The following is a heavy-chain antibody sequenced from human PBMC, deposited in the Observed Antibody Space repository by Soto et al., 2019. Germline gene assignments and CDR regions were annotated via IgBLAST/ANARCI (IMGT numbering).Heavy chain of an antibody. CDR1: GGSFSGYY. CDR3: ARGGCSGGSCYLHYYYYGMDV. V-gene: IGHV4-34*01. Sequence: SETLSLTCAVYGGSFSGYYWSWIRQPPGKGLEWIGEINHSGSTNYNPSLKSRVTISVDTSKNQFSLKLSSVTAADTAVYYCARGGCSGGSCYLHYYYYGMDVWGQGTKVTVSS. J-gene: IGHJ6*02. CDR2: INHSGST. D-gene: IGHD2-15*01.